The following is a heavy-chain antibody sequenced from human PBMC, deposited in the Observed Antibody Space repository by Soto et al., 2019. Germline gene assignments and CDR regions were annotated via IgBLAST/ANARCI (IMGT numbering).Heavy chain of an antibody. V-gene: IGHV3-30-3*01. CDR1: GFTFTRFS. J-gene: IGHJ6*02. CDR3: ARRDPRYYYYGLGV. CDR2: VSYDGSSQ. Sequence: QVRLVESGGGVVQPGRSLRVSCAGSGFTFTRFSIHWVRQAPGKGLEWVALVSYDGSSQYYADSVKGRFTISRDNSMNTVDLQMSSLRPEDTAVYYCARRDPRYYYYGLGVWGQGTTVTVSS.